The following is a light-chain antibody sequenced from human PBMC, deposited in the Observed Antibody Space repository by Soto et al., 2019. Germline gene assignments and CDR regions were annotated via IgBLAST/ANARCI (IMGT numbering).Light chain of an antibody. Sequence: DIQMTQSPCSLSASVGDRVTLTCRASRGIATYLAWYQQRPGKVPELLIYSASTLQSGVPSRFSGSGSGTDFTLTISRLQPEDVVTYYCQKYNRVPFTFGPGTRV. J-gene: IGKJ3*01. CDR1: RGIATY. CDR2: SAS. CDR3: QKYNRVPFT. V-gene: IGKV1-27*01.